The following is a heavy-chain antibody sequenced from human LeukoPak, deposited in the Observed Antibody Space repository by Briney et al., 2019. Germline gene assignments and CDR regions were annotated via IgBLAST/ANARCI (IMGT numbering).Heavy chain of an antibody. CDR1: GFTFSSYA. V-gene: IGHV3-30*04. D-gene: IGHD1-1*01. CDR3: VKGLVQTTMSYSVDY. J-gene: IGHJ4*02. Sequence: GGSLRLSCAASGFTFSSYAMHWVRQAPGKGLEWVAVISYDGSNKYYADSVKGRFTISRDNSKNTLYLQMNSLRAEDTAVYYCVKGLVQTTMSYSVDYWGQGALVTVSS. CDR2: ISYDGSNK.